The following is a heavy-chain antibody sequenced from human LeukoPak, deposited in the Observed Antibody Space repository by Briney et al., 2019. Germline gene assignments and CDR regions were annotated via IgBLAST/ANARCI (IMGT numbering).Heavy chain of an antibody. V-gene: IGHV3-7*01. J-gene: IGHJ6*02. D-gene: IGHD3-10*01. CDR1: GFTFSSYW. Sequence: GSLRLSCAASGFTFSSYWMTWVRQAPGKGVEWVANLKQDGSEKYYVDSVKGRFTISRDNAKNTFYLQMNSLRAEDTAVYYCAKANRDHLSHYYGVDVWGQGTTVVVSS. CDR2: LKQDGSEK. CDR3: AKANRDHLSHYYGVDV.